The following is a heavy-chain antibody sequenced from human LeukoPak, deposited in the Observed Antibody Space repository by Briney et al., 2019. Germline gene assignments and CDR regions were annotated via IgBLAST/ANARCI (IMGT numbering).Heavy chain of an antibody. CDR3: ASYGGKSNDAFDI. J-gene: IGHJ3*02. D-gene: IGHD4-23*01. V-gene: IGHV5-51*01. CDR2: ISPGDSDA. Sequence: GESLKISCTGSGYTFTNYYIGWVRQTPGKGLEWMGIISPGDSDARYSPSFQGQVTISADKSISTAYLRWSSLKASDTAMYYCASYGGKSNDAFDIWGQGTMVTVSS. CDR1: GYTFTNYY.